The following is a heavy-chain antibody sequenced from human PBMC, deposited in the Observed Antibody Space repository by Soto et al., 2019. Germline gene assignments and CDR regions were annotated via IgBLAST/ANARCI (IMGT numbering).Heavy chain of an antibody. D-gene: IGHD6-13*01. CDR2: IDPSDSYT. CDR3: ARRSSSWFDYYYYYGMDV. V-gene: IGHV5-10-1*01. CDR1: GYSFTSCW. J-gene: IGHJ6*02. Sequence: PGESLKISCKGSGYSFTSCWISWVRQMPGKGLEWMGRIDPSDSYTNYSPSFQGHVTISADKSINTAYLQWSSLKASDTAMYYCARRSSSWFDYYYYYGMDVWGQGTTVTVSS.